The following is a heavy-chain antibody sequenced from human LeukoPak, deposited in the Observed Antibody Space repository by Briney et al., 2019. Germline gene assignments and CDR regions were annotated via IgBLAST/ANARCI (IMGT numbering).Heavy chain of an antibody. V-gene: IGHV3-9*01. Sequence: GGSLRLSCAASGFTFDDYAMHWVRQAPGKGLEWVSGISWNSGSIGYADSVKGRFTISRDNSKNTFYLQMNSLRAEDTAVYYCAKYLSVSHVYSYGFDYWGQGTLVTVSS. CDR1: GFTFDDYA. CDR2: ISWNSGSI. J-gene: IGHJ4*02. D-gene: IGHD5-18*01. CDR3: AKYLSVSHVYSYGFDY.